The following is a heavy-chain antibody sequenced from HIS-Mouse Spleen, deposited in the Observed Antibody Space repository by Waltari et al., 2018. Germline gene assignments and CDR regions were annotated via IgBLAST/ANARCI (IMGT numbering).Heavy chain of an antibody. Sequence: QLQLQESGPGLVKPSETLSLTCTVSGGSISSSSYYWGWIRQPPGKGLEWIGSIYYSGSTYYTPSLKSRVTISVETSKNQFSLKLSSVTAADTAVYYCASRYSSSSQFGYWGQGTLVTVSS. CDR2: IYYSGST. J-gene: IGHJ4*02. D-gene: IGHD6-6*01. V-gene: IGHV4-39*07. CDR1: GGSISSSSYY. CDR3: ASRYSSSSQFGY.